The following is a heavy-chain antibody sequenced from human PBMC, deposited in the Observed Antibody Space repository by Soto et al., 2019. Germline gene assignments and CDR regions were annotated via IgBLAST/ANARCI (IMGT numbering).Heavy chain of an antibody. CDR2: IYYSGST. Sequence: QLQLQESGPGLVKRSETLTLTSVVSGGSISSSSSYWGWIRQPPGKGLEWIGNIYYSGSTYYNPSLKSRVTISVDTSKNQFSLNLSSVTAADTAVYYCARTNYYGSGSYYWVDYWGQGTLVTVSS. CDR1: GGSISSSSSY. J-gene: IGHJ4*02. CDR3: ARTNYYGSGSYYWVDY. D-gene: IGHD3-10*01. V-gene: IGHV4-39*01.